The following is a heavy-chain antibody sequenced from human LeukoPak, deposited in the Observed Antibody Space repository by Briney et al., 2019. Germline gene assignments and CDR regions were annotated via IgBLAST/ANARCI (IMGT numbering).Heavy chain of an antibody. Sequence: GGSLRLSCAASGFTFSSYAMSWVRQAPGKGLEWVGRIRSKTDGGTTDYPAPVKGRFTISRDDSKNTLYLQMNSLKSEDTAVYYCTTVRRWNPAYWGQGTLVTVSS. CDR3: TTVRRWNPAY. CDR2: IRSKTDGGTT. J-gene: IGHJ4*02. D-gene: IGHD1-1*01. CDR1: GFTFSSYA. V-gene: IGHV3-15*01.